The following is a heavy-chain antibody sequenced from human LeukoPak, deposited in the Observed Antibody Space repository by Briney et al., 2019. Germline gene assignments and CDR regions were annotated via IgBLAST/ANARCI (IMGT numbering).Heavy chain of an antibody. Sequence: GASVKVSCKASGYTFTGYYMHWVRQAPGQGLEWMGRIIPILGIANYAQKFQGRVTITADKSTSTAYMELSSLRSEDTAVYYCASLSSSWYLYYWGQGTLVTVSS. CDR2: IIPILGIA. J-gene: IGHJ4*02. D-gene: IGHD6-13*01. V-gene: IGHV1-69*02. CDR3: ASLSSSWYLYY. CDR1: GYTFTGYY.